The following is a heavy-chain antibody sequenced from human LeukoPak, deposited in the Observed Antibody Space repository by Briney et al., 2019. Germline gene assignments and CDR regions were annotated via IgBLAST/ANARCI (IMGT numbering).Heavy chain of an antibody. CDR1: GGSISSGSYY. CDR3: ARSPGYCTGNCYLNH. V-gene: IGHV4-39*01. CDR2: MSYSGRT. Sequence: SETLSLTCTVSGGSISSGSYYWGWVRQPPGKGLEWIGSMSYSGRTYYKPSLKSRVTISADTSKNQFSLKLSSLTAADTAVYYCARSPGYCTGNCYLNHWGQGTLVTVSS. D-gene: IGHD2-8*02. J-gene: IGHJ4*02.